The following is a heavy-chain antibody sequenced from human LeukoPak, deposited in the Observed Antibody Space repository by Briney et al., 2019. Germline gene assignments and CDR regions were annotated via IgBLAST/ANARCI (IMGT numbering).Heavy chain of an antibody. CDR3: ARGVGGSGSYYNWFDP. CDR2: INTNTGNP. D-gene: IGHD3-10*01. CDR1: GYTFTSYA. J-gene: IGHJ5*02. V-gene: IGHV7-4-1*02. Sequence: ASVKVTCKASGYTFTSYAMNWARQAPGQGLEWMGWINTNTGNPTYAQGFTGRFVFSLDTSVSTAYLQISSLKAEDTAVYYCARGVGGSGSYYNWFDPWGQGTLVTVSS.